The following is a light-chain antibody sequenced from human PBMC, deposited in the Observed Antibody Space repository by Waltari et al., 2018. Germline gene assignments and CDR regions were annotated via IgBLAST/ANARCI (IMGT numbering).Light chain of an antibody. CDR1: QSIGSP. CDR2: GAS. Sequence: ETVLTQSPGTLALSPGERATHSCRASQSIGSPVPWYQHNLGQAPRLLFYGASNGATGIPARFRARGSGQDFPLTISSLKRKDFAVYDCQKRINWPRTFGQATKVEIK. J-gene: IGKJ1*01. V-gene: IGKV3-11*01. CDR3: QKRINWPRT.